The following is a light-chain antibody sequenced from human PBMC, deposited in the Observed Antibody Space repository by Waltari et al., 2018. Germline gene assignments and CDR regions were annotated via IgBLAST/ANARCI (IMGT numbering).Light chain of an antibody. CDR3: LHLNNFPLS. V-gene: IGKV1-9*01. J-gene: IGKJ4*01. Sequence: DIQLTQSPSFLSASVRDRVTITCRASQGISTHLAWYQQKPGKGPKLLIYAASTLQSDNPSRFSGSGSGTEFTLTISSLQSEDFATYYCLHLNNFPLSFGGGTKVELK. CDR1: QGISTH. CDR2: AAS.